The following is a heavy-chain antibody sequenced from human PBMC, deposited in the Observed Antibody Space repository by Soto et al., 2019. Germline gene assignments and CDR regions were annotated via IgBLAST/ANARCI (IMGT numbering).Heavy chain of an antibody. CDR3: ARVAAAADEVGWFDP. V-gene: IGHV4-4*02. Sequence: PSETLSLTWAVSGGSSTSSNWRSWIRQPPGKGLEWIGEIYHSGSTYYNPSLKSRVTISVDRSKNQFSLKLSSVTAADTAVYYCARVAAAADEVGWFDPWGQGTLVTVSS. D-gene: IGHD6-25*01. CDR2: IYHSGST. J-gene: IGHJ5*02. CDR1: GGSSTSSNW.